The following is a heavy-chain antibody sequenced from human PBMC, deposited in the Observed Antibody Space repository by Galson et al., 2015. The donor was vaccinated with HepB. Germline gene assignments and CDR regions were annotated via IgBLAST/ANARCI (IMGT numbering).Heavy chain of an antibody. CDR1: GYTFTSYA. Sequence: SCKASGYTFTSYAMHWVRQAPGQRLEWMGWINAGNGNTKYSQKFQGRVTITRDTSASTAYMELSSLRSEDTAVYYCARGAQWEQSDYWGQGTLVTVSS. CDR2: INAGNGNT. V-gene: IGHV1-3*01. CDR3: ARGAQWEQSDY. J-gene: IGHJ4*02. D-gene: IGHD1-26*01.